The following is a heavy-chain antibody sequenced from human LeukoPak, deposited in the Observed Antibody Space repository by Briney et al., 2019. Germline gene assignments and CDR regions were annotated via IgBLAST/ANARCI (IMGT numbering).Heavy chain of an antibody. D-gene: IGHD2-15*01. V-gene: IGHV1-8*01. CDR3: VREERGYCSGGSCTGPFDS. J-gene: IGHJ4*02. Sequence: GASVKVSCKASGDTFTSYNMNWVRQATGQGLEWMGWMNPNSGNTGYAQKFQGRVTMSTNSSISTAYMELSSLGSEDTAVYYCVREERGYCSGGSCTGPFDSWGQGTLVIVSS. CDR1: GDTFTSYN. CDR2: MNPNSGNT.